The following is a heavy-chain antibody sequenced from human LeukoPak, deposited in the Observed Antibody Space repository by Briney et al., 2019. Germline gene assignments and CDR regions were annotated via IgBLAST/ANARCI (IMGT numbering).Heavy chain of an antibody. V-gene: IGHV4-39*01. CDR2: IYYSGST. D-gene: IGHD5-24*01. Sequence: PSETLSLTCTVSGGSISSSSYYWGWIRQPPGKGLEWIGSIYYSGSTYYNPSLKSRVTISVDTSKNEFSLKLSSVTAADTAVYYCARKDGYNYGPFDPWGQGTLVTVSS. J-gene: IGHJ5*02. CDR1: GGSISSSSYY. CDR3: ARKDGYNYGPFDP.